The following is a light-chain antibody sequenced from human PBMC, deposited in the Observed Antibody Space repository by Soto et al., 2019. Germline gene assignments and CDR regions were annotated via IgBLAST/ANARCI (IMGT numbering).Light chain of an antibody. CDR3: SSYAGSNIYYV. J-gene: IGLJ1*01. V-gene: IGLV2-8*01. Sequence: QSVLTQPPSASGSPGQSVTISCTGTTSDFGSNNYVSWYQQHPGKAPKLMIYEVNKRPSGVPDRFSGSKSGNTASLTVSGLQADDEADYYCSSYAGSNIYYVFGTGTKVTVL. CDR2: EVN. CDR1: TSDFGSNNY.